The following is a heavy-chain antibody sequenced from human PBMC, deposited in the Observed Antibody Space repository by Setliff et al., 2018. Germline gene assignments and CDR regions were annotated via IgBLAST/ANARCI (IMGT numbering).Heavy chain of an antibody. D-gene: IGHD6-6*01. Sequence: TLSLTCNVSGGSVSSTSHYWCWIRQPPGKGLEWIGSIYHSGSSYYNSSLRSRVTISVDTSKNQFSLILRSVTTADTAVFYCARGYAARVGFGNWFDPWGQGTLVTVSS. CDR2: IYHSGSS. V-gene: IGHV4-39*07. CDR1: GGSVSSTSHY. CDR3: ARGYAARVGFGNWFDP. J-gene: IGHJ5*02.